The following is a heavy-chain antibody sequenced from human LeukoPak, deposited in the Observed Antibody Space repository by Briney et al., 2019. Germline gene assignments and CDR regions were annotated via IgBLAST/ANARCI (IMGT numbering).Heavy chain of an antibody. D-gene: IGHD2-15*01. CDR2: IYYTGTT. CDR1: GASISSGTYY. Sequence: PSETLSLTCTVSGASISSGTYYWSWIRQHPGKGLEWIGYIYYTGTTDYNPSLKSRVTISRDTSKNQFSLRLSSVTAADTAVFYCARVGSRDNFHFDYWGQGTLVTVSS. CDR3: ARVGSRDNFHFDY. J-gene: IGHJ4*02. V-gene: IGHV4-31*03.